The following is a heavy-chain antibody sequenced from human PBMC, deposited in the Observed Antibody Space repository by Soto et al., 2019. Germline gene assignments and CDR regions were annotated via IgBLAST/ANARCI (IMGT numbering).Heavy chain of an antibody. D-gene: IGHD2-21*02. Sequence: QVQLQESGPGLVKPSQTLSLTCTVSGGSISSGDYYWSWIRQPPGKGLEWIGYIYYSGSTYYNPSRKGRVTISVDTSKNQSPLKLRSLTAADTAVYYCAICGGNSVYFDYWGQGTLVTVSS. CDR1: GGSISSGDYY. J-gene: IGHJ4*02. CDR3: AICGGNSVYFDY. V-gene: IGHV4-30-4*01. CDR2: IYYSGST.